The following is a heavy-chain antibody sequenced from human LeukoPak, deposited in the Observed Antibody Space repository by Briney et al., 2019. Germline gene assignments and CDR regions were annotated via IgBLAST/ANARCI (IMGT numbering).Heavy chain of an antibody. CDR1: GFTFSSYW. Sequence: GGSLRLSCAASGFTFSSYWMHWVRQAPGKGLVWVSRINSDGSTTTYADSVKGRFTISRDNAKNTLYLLMNSLRGEDTAMFYCAKDALVGSTPDYYHYYYMDVWGTGTTVTISS. D-gene: IGHD2-15*01. CDR3: AKDALVGSTPDYYHYYYMDV. J-gene: IGHJ6*03. CDR2: INSDGSTT. V-gene: IGHV3-74*01.